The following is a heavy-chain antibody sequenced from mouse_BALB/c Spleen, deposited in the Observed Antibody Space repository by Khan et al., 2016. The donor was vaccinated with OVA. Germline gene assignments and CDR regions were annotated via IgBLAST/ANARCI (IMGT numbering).Heavy chain of an antibody. CDR2: MIYTGYT. J-gene: IGHJ3*01. V-gene: IGHV3-8*02. D-gene: IGHD2-14*01. CDR3: ARSTYRYAFAY. CDR1: GDSITSGY. Sequence: EVQLQESGPSLVKPSQTLSLTYSVTGDSITSGYWSWIRKFPGNKLEYMGYMIYTGYTDYNPSLKSRIAITRHTSTNQYYLQLNSVTAEDTATYYCARSTYRYAFAYWGQGTLVTVAA.